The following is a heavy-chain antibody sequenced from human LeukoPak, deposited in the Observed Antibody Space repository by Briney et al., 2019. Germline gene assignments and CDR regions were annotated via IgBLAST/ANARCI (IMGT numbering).Heavy chain of an antibody. CDR3: ARVLSGSGSLYYFDY. Sequence: PSQTLSLTCTVSGGSISSGDYYWNWIRQPPGKGLEWIGYIHSSGGSYYNPSLKSRVTISVDTSDNQFSLRLGSVTAADTSVYYCARVLSGSGSLYYFDYWGQGSLVTVSS. V-gene: IGHV4-30-4*01. CDR1: GGSISSGDYY. D-gene: IGHD3-10*01. CDR2: IHSSGGS. J-gene: IGHJ4*02.